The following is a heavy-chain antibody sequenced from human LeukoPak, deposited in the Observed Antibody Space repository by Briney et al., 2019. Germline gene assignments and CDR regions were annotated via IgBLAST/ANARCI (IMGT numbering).Heavy chain of an antibody. V-gene: IGHV3-53*01. CDR3: ARGVEPRAANTLAY. Sequence: GGSLRLSCVASGFTVITNAMTCGREAPGKGLEWVSGLYSDGNTKYADSVQGRFTIFRDKSKNTLYLEMNSLSPDDTAVYYRARGVEPRAANTLAYWGQGTLVTVSS. CDR1: GFTVITNA. CDR2: LYSDGNT. J-gene: IGHJ4*02. D-gene: IGHD1-14*01.